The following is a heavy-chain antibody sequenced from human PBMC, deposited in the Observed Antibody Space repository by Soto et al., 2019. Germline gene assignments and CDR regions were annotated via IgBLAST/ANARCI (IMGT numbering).Heavy chain of an antibody. CDR3: ASQAYYDSSGPR. CDR1: GFTFSSYW. J-gene: IGHJ4*02. Sequence: LRLSCAACGFTFSSYWMSWVRQAPGKGLEWVANIKQDGSEKYYVDSVKGLFTISRDNAKNSLYLQMNSLRAEDTAVYYCASQAYYDSSGPRWGQGTLVTVSS. V-gene: IGHV3-7*01. D-gene: IGHD3-22*01. CDR2: IKQDGSEK.